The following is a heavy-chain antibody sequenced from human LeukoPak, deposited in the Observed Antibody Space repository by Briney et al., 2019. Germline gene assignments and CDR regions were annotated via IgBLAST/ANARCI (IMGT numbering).Heavy chain of an antibody. D-gene: IGHD6-13*01. V-gene: IGHV3-15*01. CDR3: TTDPGGGSSWYGGEGDY. J-gene: IGHJ4*02. Sequence: GGSLRLSCAASGFTFSNAWMSWVRQAPGKGLEWVGRIKSKTDGGTTDYAAPVKGRFTISRDDSKNTLYLQMNSLKTEDTAVYYCTTDPGGGSSWYGGEGDYWGQGTLVTVSS. CDR1: GFTFSNAW. CDR2: IKSKTDGGTT.